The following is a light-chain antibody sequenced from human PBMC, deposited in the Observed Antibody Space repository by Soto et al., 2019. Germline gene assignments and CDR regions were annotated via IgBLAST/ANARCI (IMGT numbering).Light chain of an antibody. J-gene: IGLJ2*01. CDR1: KLKSKY. Sequence: SYELTQPPSVSVSPGQTASITCSGDKLKSKYVSWFQQKAGQSPVLVIYEDSKRPSGIPERFSGSNSGNTATLIISGTQAMDEADYYCQSWDNSLGVFGGGTKLTVL. V-gene: IGLV3-1*01. CDR3: QSWDNSLGV. CDR2: EDS.